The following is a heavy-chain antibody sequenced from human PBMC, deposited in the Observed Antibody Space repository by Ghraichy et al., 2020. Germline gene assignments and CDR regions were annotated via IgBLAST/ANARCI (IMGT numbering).Heavy chain of an antibody. J-gene: IGHJ4*02. CDR3: ARDSGRIEADEFDS. CDR2: IYYGGTT. Sequence: SETLSLTCTVSGGSIDSNTYYWGWIRQPPGGGLEWIGNIYYGGTTYYNPSLKSRVTISVDTSNNQFSLNLSSVTAADTAVYYCARDSGRIEADEFDSGGQGTLVPVSS. V-gene: IGHV4-39*07. D-gene: IGHD6-13*01. CDR1: GGSIDSNTYY.